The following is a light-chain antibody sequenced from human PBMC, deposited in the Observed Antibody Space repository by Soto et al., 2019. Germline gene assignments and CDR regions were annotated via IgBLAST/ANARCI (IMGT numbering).Light chain of an antibody. CDR1: QSVSNY. Sequence: EVVLTQSPATLSLSPGERATLSCRTSQSVSNYLGWYQQKPGQAPRLLIYDASTRATDIPARFSGSGSGTDFTLTISSLEPEDSAVYFCHHRVTWPTFGPGTKVDIK. J-gene: IGKJ3*01. V-gene: IGKV3-11*01. CDR2: DAS. CDR3: HHRVTWPT.